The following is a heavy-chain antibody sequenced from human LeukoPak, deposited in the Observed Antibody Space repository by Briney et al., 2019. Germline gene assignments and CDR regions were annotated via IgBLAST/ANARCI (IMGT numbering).Heavy chain of an antibody. CDR3: ASGMRVGPNI. D-gene: IGHD1-26*01. Sequence: GGSLRLSCGATGISVTNNYMNWVRQAPGKGLEWVSSISSSSSYIYYADSVKGRFTISRDNAKNSLYLQMNSLRAEDTAVYYCASGMRVGPNIWGQGTLVTVSS. V-gene: IGHV3-21*01. J-gene: IGHJ4*02. CDR2: ISSSSSYI. CDR1: GISVTNNY.